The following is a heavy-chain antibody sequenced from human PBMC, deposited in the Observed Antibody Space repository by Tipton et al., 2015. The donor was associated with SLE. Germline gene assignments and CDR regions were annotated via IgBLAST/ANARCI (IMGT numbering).Heavy chain of an antibody. CDR1: GGSFSGYY. Sequence: TLSLTCAVYGGSFSGYYWSWIRQPPGKGLEWIGEINHSGSTNYNPSLKSRVTISVDTSKNQFSLKLSSVTAADTVVYYCAGGYSGYEGDYWGQGTLVTVSS. V-gene: IGHV4-34*01. CDR2: INHSGST. CDR3: AGGYSGYEGDY. J-gene: IGHJ4*02. D-gene: IGHD5-12*01.